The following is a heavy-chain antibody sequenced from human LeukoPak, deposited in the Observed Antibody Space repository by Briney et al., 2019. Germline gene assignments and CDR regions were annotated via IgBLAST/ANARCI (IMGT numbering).Heavy chain of an antibody. CDR3: AKVGPVSSYGFGFFNY. CDR1: GFTFDDYA. V-gene: IGHV3-9*01. D-gene: IGHD5-18*01. CDR2: ISYNSGSI. J-gene: IGHJ4*02. Sequence: SLRLSCAASGFTFDDYAMHWVRQAPGKGREWVSGISYNSGSINYAESVKGRFTISRDNTKNSLYLQMNSLTVEDTALYYCAKVGPVSSYGFGFFNYWGRGTLVTVSS.